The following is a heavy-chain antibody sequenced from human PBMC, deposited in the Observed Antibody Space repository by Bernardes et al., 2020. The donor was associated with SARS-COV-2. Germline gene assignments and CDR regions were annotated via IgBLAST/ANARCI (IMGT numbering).Heavy chain of an antibody. Sequence: GGSLRLSRAASGFTFSSYSMNWVRQAPGKGLEWVSSISSSSNYIYYADSVKGRFTISRDNAKNSLSLQMNSLRAEDTAVYYCARVATGWFDPWGQGTLVTVSS. J-gene: IGHJ5*02. CDR2: ISSSSNYI. CDR1: GFTFSSYS. CDR3: ARVATGWFDP. V-gene: IGHV3-21*01.